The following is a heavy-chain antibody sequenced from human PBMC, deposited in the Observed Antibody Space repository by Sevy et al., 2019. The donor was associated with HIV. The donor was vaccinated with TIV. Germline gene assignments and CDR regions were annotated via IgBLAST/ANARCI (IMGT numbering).Heavy chain of an antibody. V-gene: IGHV3-15*07. J-gene: IGHJ4*02. Sequence: GGFLRLSCAASGVSFSNAWMNWVRQAPGKGLEWVGHIKCTIDGGPTPRYAAPVSDRFTISKDYSSDTLYVHLQMNTLRTEDTAVYYCTTDPAPCSDTSTYIDLCPDAYWGQGTLVTVSS. D-gene: IGHD3-16*01. CDR1: GVSFSNAW. CDR2: IKCTIDGGPTP. CDR3: TTDPAPCSDTSTYIDLCPDAY.